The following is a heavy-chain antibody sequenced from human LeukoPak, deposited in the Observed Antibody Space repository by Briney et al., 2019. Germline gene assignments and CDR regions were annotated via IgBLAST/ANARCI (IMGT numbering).Heavy chain of an antibody. CDR1: GFTFSSYG. CDR2: ISSSSSYI. CDR3: ARDSGLLWFGELGFDY. Sequence: GGSLRLSCAASGFTFSSYGMHWVRQAPGKGLEWVSSISSSSSYIYYADSVKGRFTISRDNAKNSLYLQMNSLRAEDTAVYYCARDSGLLWFGELGFDYWGQGTLVTVSS. V-gene: IGHV3-21*01. J-gene: IGHJ4*02. D-gene: IGHD3-10*01.